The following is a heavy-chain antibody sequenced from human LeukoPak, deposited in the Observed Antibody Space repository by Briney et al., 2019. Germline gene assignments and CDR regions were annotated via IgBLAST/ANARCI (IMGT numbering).Heavy chain of an antibody. CDR1: GYTFTGYY. D-gene: IGHD6-6*01. CDR3: ATEGFESSSSVDY. V-gene: IGHV1-2*02. CDR2: INPNSGGT. J-gene: IGHJ4*02. Sequence: GASVKVSCKPSGYTFTGYYMLWVRRAPGQGLEWMGWINPNSGGTNYAQKYQGRVTMTRDTSISTAYMELSRLRSDDTAVYYCATEGFESSSSVDYWGQGTLVTVSS.